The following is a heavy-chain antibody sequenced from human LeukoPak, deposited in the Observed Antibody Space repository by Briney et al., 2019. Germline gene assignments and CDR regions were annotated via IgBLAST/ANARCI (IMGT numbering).Heavy chain of an antibody. CDR2: IYNGGST. Sequence: PGGSLRLSCAASGFIVNNNYMNWVRQAPGKGLEWVSVIYNGGSTYYADSVKGRFTISRDNSKNTLYLQMNSLRAEDTAVYYCARSWDARLNFDYWGQGTLVTVSS. CDR1: GFIVNNNY. D-gene: IGHD1-26*01. V-gene: IGHV3-66*02. CDR3: ARSWDARLNFDY. J-gene: IGHJ4*02.